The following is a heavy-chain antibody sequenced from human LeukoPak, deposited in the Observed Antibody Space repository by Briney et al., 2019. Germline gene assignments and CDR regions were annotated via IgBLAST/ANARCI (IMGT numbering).Heavy chain of an antibody. CDR2: ISFDGSKK. D-gene: IGHD2-8*02. J-gene: IGHJ4*02. Sequence: GGSLRLSCAASGFTFSAYNMHWVRQAPGKGLEWVAVISFDGSKKYYADSVKGRFTISRDNSRSTLYLQMNSLRPEDTAVYYCAGDYKGICTGESCYSSTLADGGLGTLVTVSA. V-gene: IGHV3-30*01. CDR3: AGDYKGICTGESCYSSTLAD. CDR1: GFTFSAYN.